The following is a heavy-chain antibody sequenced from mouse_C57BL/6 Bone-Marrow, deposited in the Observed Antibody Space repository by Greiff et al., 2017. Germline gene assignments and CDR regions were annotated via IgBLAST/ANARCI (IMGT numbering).Heavy chain of an antibody. J-gene: IGHJ4*01. Sequence: EVMLVESGGGLVQSGRSLRLSCATSGFTFSDFYMEWVRQAPGKGLEWIAASRNKANDYTTEYSASVKGRFIVSRDTSQSILYLQMNALRAEDTAIYYCARDALYYGYPYAMDYWGQGTSVTVSS. D-gene: IGHD2-2*01. V-gene: IGHV7-1*01. CDR3: ARDALYYGYPYAMDY. CDR1: GFTFSDFY. CDR2: SRNKANDYTT.